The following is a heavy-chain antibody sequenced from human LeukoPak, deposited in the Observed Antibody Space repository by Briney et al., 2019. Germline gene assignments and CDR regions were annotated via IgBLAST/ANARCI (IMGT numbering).Heavy chain of an antibody. CDR1: GGSFSGYY. CDR2: INHSGST. CDR3: ARGFARYYYDSSGKPIGYFQH. D-gene: IGHD3-22*01. Sequence: SETLSLTCAVYGGSFSGYYWSWIRQPPGKGLEWIGEINHSGSTNYNPSLKSRVIISLDTSKNQFSLKLSSVTAADTAVYYCARGFARYYYDSSGKPIGYFQHWGQGTLVTVSS. J-gene: IGHJ1*01. V-gene: IGHV4-34*01.